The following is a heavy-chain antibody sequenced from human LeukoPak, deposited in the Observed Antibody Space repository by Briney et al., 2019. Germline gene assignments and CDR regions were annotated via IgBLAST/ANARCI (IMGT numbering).Heavy chain of an antibody. CDR2: ISYDGSNK. D-gene: IGHD2-21*02. V-gene: IGHV3-30*18. CDR3: AKGLVTFDY. J-gene: IGHJ4*02. Sequence: GRSLRLSCAASGFTFSSYGMHWVRQAPGKGLEWVAVISYDGSNKYYADSVKGRFTISRDNSKNTLYLQMNSLRAEDTAVYYCAKGLVTFDYWAREPWSPSPQ. CDR1: GFTFSSYG.